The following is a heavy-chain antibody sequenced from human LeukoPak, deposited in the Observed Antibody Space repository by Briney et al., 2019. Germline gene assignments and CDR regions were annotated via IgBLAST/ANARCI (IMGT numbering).Heavy chain of an antibody. CDR3: ARDGLYDYVWGSYRPDAFDI. V-gene: IGHV4-59*01. Sequence: SETLSLTCTVSGGSISSYYWSWIRQPPGKGLEWIGYIYYSGSTNYNPSLKSRVTISVDTSKNQFSLKLSSVTAAETAVYYCARDGLYDYVWGSYRPDAFDIWGQGTMVTVSS. J-gene: IGHJ3*02. CDR1: GGSISSYY. D-gene: IGHD3-16*02. CDR2: IYYSGST.